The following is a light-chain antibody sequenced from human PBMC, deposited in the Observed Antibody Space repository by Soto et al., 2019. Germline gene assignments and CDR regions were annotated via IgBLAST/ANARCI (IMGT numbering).Light chain of an antibody. Sequence: DIQLTQSPSFLSASEGDRVTITCRASHDIHVFLAWYQHKPGKAPRLLIDSASTLQSGVPSRFSGSRSGTELTLTISSLQPEDIATYYCEKFNNYPLPFGPGTKVAI. CDR2: SAS. CDR3: EKFNNYPLP. CDR1: HDIHVF. J-gene: IGKJ3*01. V-gene: IGKV1-9*01.